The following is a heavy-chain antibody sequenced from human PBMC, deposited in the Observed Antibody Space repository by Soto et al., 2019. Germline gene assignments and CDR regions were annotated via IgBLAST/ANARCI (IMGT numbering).Heavy chain of an antibody. CDR3: ARLSRRDANSHWGSYRPPPRPYYFDY. CDR2: INHSGST. Sequence: SETLSLTCAVYGGSFSGYYWSWIRQPPGKGLEWIGEINHSGSTNYNPSLKSRVTISVDTSKNQFSLKLSSVTAADTAVYYCARLSRRDANSHWGSYRPPPRPYYFDYWGQGTLVTVSS. D-gene: IGHD3-16*02. J-gene: IGHJ4*02. CDR1: GGSFSGYY. V-gene: IGHV4-34*01.